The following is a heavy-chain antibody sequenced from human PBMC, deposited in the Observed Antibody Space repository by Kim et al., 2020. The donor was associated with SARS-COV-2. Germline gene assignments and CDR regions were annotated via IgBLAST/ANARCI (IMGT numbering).Heavy chain of an antibody. V-gene: IGHV4-34*01. CDR3: ARSLWFGELSYYFDY. J-gene: IGHJ4*02. D-gene: IGHD3-10*01. Sequence: PALNSRVTISVDTSKNQFSLKLSSVTAADTAVYYCARSLWFGELSYYFDYWGQGTLVTVSS.